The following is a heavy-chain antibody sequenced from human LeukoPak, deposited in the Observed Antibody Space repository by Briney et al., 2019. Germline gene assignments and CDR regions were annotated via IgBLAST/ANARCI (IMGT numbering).Heavy chain of an antibody. CDR3: ARDLSPVVRASAMGY. Sequence: PGRSLRLSCAASGFSSYGMHWVRQAPGKGLEWVAVIWYDESNKYQAASVKGRFTISRDNSRNTLYLQINSLRAEDTAVYYCARDLSPVVRASAMGYWGQGTLVTVSS. V-gene: IGHV3-33*01. D-gene: IGHD3-10*01. CDR2: IWYDESNK. J-gene: IGHJ4*02. CDR1: GFSSYG.